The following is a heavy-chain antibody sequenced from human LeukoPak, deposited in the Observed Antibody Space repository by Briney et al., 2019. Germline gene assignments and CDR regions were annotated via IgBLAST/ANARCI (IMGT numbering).Heavy chain of an antibody. Sequence: GESLKISCQASGYAFNDYWIVWVRQMPGRGLEWMGSIYPGDSDFRLSPSFEGRVTMSVDNSITTAFLQWRSLKASDTAMYYCARHTYDILTGYYSISGTWFDPWGQGTLVTVSS. V-gene: IGHV5-51*01. CDR3: ARHTYDILTGYYSISGTWFDP. CDR2: IYPGDSDF. CDR1: GYAFNDYW. D-gene: IGHD3-9*01. J-gene: IGHJ5*01.